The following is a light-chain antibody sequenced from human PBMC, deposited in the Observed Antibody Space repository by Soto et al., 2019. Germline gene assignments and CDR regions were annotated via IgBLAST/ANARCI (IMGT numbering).Light chain of an antibody. CDR1: QRISSW. J-gene: IGKJ1*01. V-gene: IGKV1-5*03. Sequence: DIQMTQSPSTLSASVGDRVTITCRASQRISSWLAWYQQKPGTAPKLLIYKSSSLESGVPSRFSGSGSGTEFTLNIISLQPDDFATYSGQQYNSYSTFGQGTKVEIK. CDR2: KSS. CDR3: QQYNSYST.